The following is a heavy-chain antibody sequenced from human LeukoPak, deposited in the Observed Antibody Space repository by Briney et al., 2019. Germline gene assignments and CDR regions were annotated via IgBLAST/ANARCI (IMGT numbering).Heavy chain of an antibody. Sequence: PGGSLRLSCAASGFTFSSYEMNWVRQAPGKGLEWVSSISSSSSYIYYADSVKGRFTISRDNAKNTLYLQMNSLRVEDTAVYYCVCLGLGGLSLDWGQGTLVTVSS. V-gene: IGHV3-21*01. CDR1: GFTFSSYE. J-gene: IGHJ4*02. CDR2: ISSSSSYI. CDR3: VCLGLGGLSLD. D-gene: IGHD3-16*01.